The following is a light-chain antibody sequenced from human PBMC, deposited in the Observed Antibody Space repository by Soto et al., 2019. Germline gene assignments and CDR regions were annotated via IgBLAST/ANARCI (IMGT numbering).Light chain of an antibody. CDR3: QQRSSWPIT. Sequence: EIVMTQSPDTLSLSPGERATLSCRASQSVTTSLAWYQQRPGQAPRLLINDASRRATGIPDRFSGSGSGADFTLTISSLEPEDFAVYYCQQRSSWPITFGQGTRLEIK. V-gene: IGKV3-11*01. J-gene: IGKJ5*01. CDR1: QSVTTS. CDR2: DAS.